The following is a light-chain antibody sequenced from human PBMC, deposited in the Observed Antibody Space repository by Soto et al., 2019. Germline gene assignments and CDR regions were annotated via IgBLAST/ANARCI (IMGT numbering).Light chain of an antibody. CDR3: CSYAGSGKVV. Sequence: QSALTQPASASGSLGQSISISCTGTSSDIGSYNLVSWYQQYPGKAPKLMILEVSERPSGVSNRFSGSKSGDTASLTISGLQAEYEADYYCCSYAGSGKVVFGGGTKLTVL. CDR1: SSDIGSYNL. CDR2: EVS. J-gene: IGLJ3*02. V-gene: IGLV2-23*02.